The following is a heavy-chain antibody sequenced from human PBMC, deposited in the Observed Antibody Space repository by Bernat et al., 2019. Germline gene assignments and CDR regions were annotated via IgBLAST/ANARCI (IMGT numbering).Heavy chain of an antibody. CDR3: AKEKGGNYMPLDY. CDR1: GFTFSSYG. J-gene: IGHJ4*02. Sequence: QVQLVESGGGVVQPGRSLRLSCAASGFTFSSYGMHWVRQAPGKGLEWVAVISDDGSTKHYADSVNGRFTVSRDNSKNTLYLQVNSLRAEDTAVYYCAKEKGGNYMPLDYWGQGTLVTVSS. V-gene: IGHV3-30*18. CDR2: ISDDGSTK. D-gene: IGHD1-26*01.